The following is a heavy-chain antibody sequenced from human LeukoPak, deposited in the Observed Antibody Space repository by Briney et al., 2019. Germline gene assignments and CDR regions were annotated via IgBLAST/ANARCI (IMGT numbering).Heavy chain of an antibody. J-gene: IGHJ6*03. CDR3: ARAPDTENYYYYYMDV. CDR2: IIPIFGTA. V-gene: IGHV1-69*01. CDR1: GGTFSSYA. Sequence: PVKVSCTASGGTFSSYAISWVRQAPGQGLEWMGGIIPIFGTANYAQNFQGSVTITADESTSTAYMELSSLRSEDTAVYYCARAPDTENYYYYYMDVWGKGTTVTVSS.